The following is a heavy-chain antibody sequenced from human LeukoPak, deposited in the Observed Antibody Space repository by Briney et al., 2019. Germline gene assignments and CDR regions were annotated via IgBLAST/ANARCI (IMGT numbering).Heavy chain of an antibody. V-gene: IGHV1-18*01. D-gene: IGHD3-22*01. CDR1: GYTFTSYV. J-gene: IGHJ4*02. CDR2: ISAYNGNT. CDR3: ARDRYYDSSGYPDY. Sequence: ASVKVSCKASGYTFTSYVISWVRQAPGQGLEWMGWISAYNGNTNYAQKLQGRVTMTTDTSTSTAYMELRSLRSDDTAVYYCARDRYYDSSGYPDYWGQGTLVTVSS.